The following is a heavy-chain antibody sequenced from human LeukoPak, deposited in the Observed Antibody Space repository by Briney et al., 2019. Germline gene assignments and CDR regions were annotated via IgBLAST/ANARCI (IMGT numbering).Heavy chain of an antibody. CDR3: ASGSSGYYPPFLPGDY. CDR1: GFTFSSYG. J-gene: IGHJ4*02. D-gene: IGHD3-22*01. CDR2: ISYDGSNK. Sequence: GRSLRPSCAASGFTFSSYGMHWVRQAPGKGLEWVAVISYDGSNKYYADSVKGRFTISRDNSKNTLYLQMNSLRAEDTAVYYCASGSSGYYPPFLPGDYWGQGTLVTVSS. V-gene: IGHV3-30*03.